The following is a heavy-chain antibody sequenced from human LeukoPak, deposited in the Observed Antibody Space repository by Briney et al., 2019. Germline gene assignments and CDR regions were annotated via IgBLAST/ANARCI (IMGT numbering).Heavy chain of an antibody. D-gene: IGHD6-25*01. CDR3: AKDGDSGWGTERYPDY. V-gene: IGHV3-30*02. CDR2: IRYEEKDK. Sequence: GGSLRLSCAASGFSFNTYGMHWVRQAPGKGLEWLAFIRYEEKDKFYTDSVKGRFTISRDTSKKTLYLQMDSLRTDDTALYYCAKDGDSGWGTERYPDYWGQGTLVTVSS. J-gene: IGHJ4*02. CDR1: GFSFNTYG.